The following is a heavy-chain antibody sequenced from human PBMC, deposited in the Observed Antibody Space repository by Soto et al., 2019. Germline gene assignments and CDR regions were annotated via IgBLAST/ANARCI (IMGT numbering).Heavy chain of an antibody. CDR1: GGSISSDY. Sequence: SETLSLTCTVSGGSISSDYWSWIRQPPGKGLEWIGYIYYSGSTNYNPSLKSRVTISVDTSKNQFSLKLSSVTAADTAVYYCAMTSFFLSSFYLYHPPRSFDLWGRGPL. CDR3: AMTSFFLSSFYLYHPPRSFDL. CDR2: IYYSGST. J-gene: IGHJ2*01. D-gene: IGHD3-22*01. V-gene: IGHV4-59*01.